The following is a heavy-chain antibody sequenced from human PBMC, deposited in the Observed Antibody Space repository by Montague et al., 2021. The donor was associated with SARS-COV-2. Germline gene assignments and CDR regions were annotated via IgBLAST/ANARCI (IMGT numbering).Heavy chain of an antibody. D-gene: IGHD3-10*01. J-gene: IGHJ6*02. CDR3: ARTAGTDYTGYYYYAMDV. Sequence: PALVKPTQTLTLTCTFSGFSLSTSGLCVSWIRQPPGKAPEWLARIDWDDDKYYSTSLKTRLTISKDTSKNQVVLTMTNMDPVDTATYYCARTAGTDYTGYYYYAMDVWGQGTTVTVSS. V-gene: IGHV2-70*11. CDR1: GFSLSTSGLC. CDR2: IDWDDDK.